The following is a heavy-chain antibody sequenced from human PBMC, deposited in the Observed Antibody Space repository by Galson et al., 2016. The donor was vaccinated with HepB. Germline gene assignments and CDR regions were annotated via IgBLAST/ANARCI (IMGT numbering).Heavy chain of an antibody. D-gene: IGHD3-10*01. CDR1: GFTFSRYA. V-gene: IGHV3-23*01. Sequence: SLRLSCAASGFTFSRYAMSWVRQAPGKGLEWVSTISGNGGSTYYADSVKGRFTISTDNSKNTLYLQMNGLRADDTAVYHCAKIIMVQGGFYLYGMNVWGQGTTVTVSS. CDR3: AKIIMVQGGFYLYGMNV. CDR2: ISGNGGST. J-gene: IGHJ6*02.